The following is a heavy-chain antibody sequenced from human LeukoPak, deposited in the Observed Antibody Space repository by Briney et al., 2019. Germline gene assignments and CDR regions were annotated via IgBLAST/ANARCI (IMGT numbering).Heavy chain of an antibody. CDR1: GYTFTSYG. CDR2: LSVYNGNT. D-gene: IGHD2-15*01. CDR3: ASPYCSGGTCYAHDAFDI. V-gene: IGHV1-18*01. J-gene: IGHJ3*02. Sequence: ASVKVSCKASGYTFTSYGISWVRQAPGQGLEWMGWLSVYNGNTNYAQKLQGRVTMTTDTSTSTAYMELRSLRSDDTTVYYCASPYCSGGTCYAHDAFDIWGQGTMVTVSS.